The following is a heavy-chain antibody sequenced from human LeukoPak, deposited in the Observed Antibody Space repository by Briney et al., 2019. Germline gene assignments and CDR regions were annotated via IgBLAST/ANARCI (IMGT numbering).Heavy chain of an antibody. Sequence: GPSWKSSCKASEATSSSFATSWCRRAPGQGLGWLGGIIPIFGTANYAQKFQGRVTITTDESTSTAYMELSSLRSEDTAVYYCARTEKEMDFWFDPWGQGTLVTVSS. CDR3: ARTEKEMDFWFDP. V-gene: IGHV1-69*05. D-gene: IGHD5-24*01. CDR2: IIPIFGTA. CDR1: EATSSSFA. J-gene: IGHJ5*02.